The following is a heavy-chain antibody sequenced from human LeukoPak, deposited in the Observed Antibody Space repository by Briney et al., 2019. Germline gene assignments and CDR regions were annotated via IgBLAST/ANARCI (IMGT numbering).Heavy chain of an antibody. CDR2: ISGSGGST. J-gene: IGHJ4*02. CDR1: GFTFSSYA. CDR3: AKDRLYFVVVPAASDY. Sequence: GGSLRLSCEASGFTFSSYAMSWVRQAPGKGLEWVSGISGSGGSTYYGDSVKGRFTISRDNSKNTLYLQMNSLRAEDTAVYYCAKDRLYFVVVPAASDYWGQGTLVTVSS. V-gene: IGHV3-23*01. D-gene: IGHD2-2*01.